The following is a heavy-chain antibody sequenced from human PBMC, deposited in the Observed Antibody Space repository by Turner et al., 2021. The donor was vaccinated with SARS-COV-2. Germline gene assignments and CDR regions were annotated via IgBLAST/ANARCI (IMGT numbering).Heavy chain of an antibody. J-gene: IGHJ4*02. D-gene: IGHD3-22*01. CDR1: GFTFSSYS. CDR2: ITSSDT. V-gene: IGHV3-21*01. Sequence: EVQLVESGGGLVKPGGSLRLSCAASGFTFSSYSMNWARQAPGKGLEWVSSITSSDTYYADSVKGRFTISRDNAKNSLYLQMNSLRAEDTAVYYCVRDKDSSDYYYWGQGTLVTVSS. CDR3: VRDKDSSDYYY.